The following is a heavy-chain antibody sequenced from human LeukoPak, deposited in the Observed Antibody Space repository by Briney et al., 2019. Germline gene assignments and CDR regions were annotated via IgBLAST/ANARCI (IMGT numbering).Heavy chain of an antibody. V-gene: IGHV1-69*04. CDR3: ARDQSGYSYGYNNWFDP. Sequence: GSSVKVSCKASGGTFSSYAISWVRQAPGQGLEWMGRIIPILGIANYAQKFQGRVTITADKSTSTAYMGLSSLRSEDTAVYYCARDQSGYSYGYNNWFDPWGQGTLVTVSS. D-gene: IGHD5-18*01. CDR1: GGTFSSYA. J-gene: IGHJ5*02. CDR2: IIPILGIA.